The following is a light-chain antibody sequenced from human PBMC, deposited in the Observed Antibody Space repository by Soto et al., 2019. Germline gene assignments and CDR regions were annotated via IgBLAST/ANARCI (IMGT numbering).Light chain of an antibody. CDR3: KQDGSSPLIT. CDR2: DAS. J-gene: IGKJ5*01. V-gene: IGKV1-33*01. CDR1: QDISNY. Sequence: DMQMTQSASSLSASVGDRVTITCQASQDISNYLNWYQQKLGKAPKLLIYDASNLETGVPSRFSGSGSGTEFTLTISSLQSEDFAVYYCKQDGSSPLIT.